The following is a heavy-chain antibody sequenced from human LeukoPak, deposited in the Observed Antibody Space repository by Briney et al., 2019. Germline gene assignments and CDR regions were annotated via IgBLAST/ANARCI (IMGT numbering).Heavy chain of an antibody. CDR3: AREPPFRGYPFDY. CDR1: GGSFSGYY. CDR2: INHSGST. V-gene: IGHV4-34*01. D-gene: IGHD3-22*01. Sequence: SETLSLTCAVYGGSFSGYYWNWIRQPPGKGLEWIGEINHSGSTNYNPSLKSRVTISVDTSKNQFSLKLSSVTAADTAVHYCAREPPFRGYPFDYWGQGTLVTVSS. J-gene: IGHJ4*02.